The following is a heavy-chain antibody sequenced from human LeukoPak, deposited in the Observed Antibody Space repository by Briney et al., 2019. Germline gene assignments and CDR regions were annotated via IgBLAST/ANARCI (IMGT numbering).Heavy chain of an antibody. Sequence: SETLSLTCTVSGGSISSSSYYWGWIRQPPGKVLEWIGSIYYSGSTYYNPSLKSRVTISVNTAKNQFSLKLSSVTAADTAVYYCATRIYSSGWYRVFDIWGQGTMVTVSS. CDR2: IYYSGST. J-gene: IGHJ3*02. D-gene: IGHD6-19*01. CDR3: ATRIYSSGWYRVFDI. V-gene: IGHV4-39*01. CDR1: GGSISSSSYY.